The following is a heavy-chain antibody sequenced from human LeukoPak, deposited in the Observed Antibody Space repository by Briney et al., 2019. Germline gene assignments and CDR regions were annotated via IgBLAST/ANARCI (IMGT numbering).Heavy chain of an antibody. CDR3: ARGADYYGSGSYFDY. V-gene: IGHV4-39*07. CDR2: IYYSGST. D-gene: IGHD3-10*01. J-gene: IGHJ4*02. Sequence: SETLSLTCTVSGGSISGSSYYWGWIRQPPGKGLEWIGSIYYSGSTYYNPSLKSRVTISVDTSKNQFSLKLSSVTAADTAVYYCARGADYYGSGSYFDYWGQGTLVTVSS. CDR1: GGSISGSSYY.